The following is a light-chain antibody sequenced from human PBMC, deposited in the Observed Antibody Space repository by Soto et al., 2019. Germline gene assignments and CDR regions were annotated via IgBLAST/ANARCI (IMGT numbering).Light chain of an antibody. CDR1: QSVSGNN. J-gene: IGKJ1*01. V-gene: IGKV3-20*01. CDR2: GES. CDR3: QQCDGASWT. Sequence: VLTQSPGTLSVSLGERATLSCRAGQSVSGNNLAWYQQKPGRPPRLLIYGESSRASGVPDRFSGSGSGTNFTLTINRLEPEDFAVYYCQQCDGASWTFGQGTKVDIK.